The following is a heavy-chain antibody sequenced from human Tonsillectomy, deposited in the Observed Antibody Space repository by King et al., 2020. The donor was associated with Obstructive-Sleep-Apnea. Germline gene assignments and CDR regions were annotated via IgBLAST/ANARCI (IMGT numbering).Heavy chain of an antibody. CDR2: IYYGGSP. CDR3: ARRTWATIFDY. D-gene: IGHD5-12*01. V-gene: IGHV4-59*08. J-gene: IGHJ4*02. Sequence: VQLQESGPGLVKPSETLSLTCTVSGGSISSYYWSWIRQPPGKGLEWIGFIYYGGSPNYNPSLKSRVTISVDTSKNQFSLKLSSVTAADSAVYYCARRTWATIFDYWGQGTLVTVSS. CDR1: GGSISSYY.